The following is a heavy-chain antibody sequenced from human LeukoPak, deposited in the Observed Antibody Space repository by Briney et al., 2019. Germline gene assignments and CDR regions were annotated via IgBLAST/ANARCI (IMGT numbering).Heavy chain of an antibody. V-gene: IGHV4-34*01. CDR2: INHSGST. D-gene: IGHD6-13*01. CDR1: GGSFSGYY. J-gene: IGHJ6*02. CDR3: ARGHRRSSWSTVSYYYYGMDV. Sequence: PSETLSLTCAVYGGSFSGYYWSWIRQPPGKGLEWIGGINHSGSTNYNPSLKSRVTISVDTSKNQFSLKLSSVTAADTAVYYCARGHRRSSWSTVSYYYYGMDVWGQGTTVTVSS.